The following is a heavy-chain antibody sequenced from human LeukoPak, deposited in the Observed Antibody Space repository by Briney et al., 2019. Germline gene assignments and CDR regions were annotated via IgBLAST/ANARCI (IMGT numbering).Heavy chain of an antibody. CDR1: ADSFSSHY. V-gene: IGHV4-59*11. CDR2: ISYIGST. CDR3: ARDLVTVTKGFDI. D-gene: IGHD4-17*01. J-gene: IGHJ3*02. Sequence: NTSETLSLTCAVSADSFSSHYWTWIRQPPGKGLEWIGYISYIGSTNYNPSLKSRVTISIDTSKNQFSLKLSSVTAADTAVYYCARDLVTVTKGFDIWGRGTMVSVSS.